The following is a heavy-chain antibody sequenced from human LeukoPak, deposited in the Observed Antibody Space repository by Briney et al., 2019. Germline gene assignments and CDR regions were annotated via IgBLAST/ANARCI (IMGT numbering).Heavy chain of an antibody. D-gene: IGHD3-22*01. CDR3: ARANYYDSSGYYYWLDY. V-gene: IGHV4-59*01. CDR2: IYYSGST. J-gene: IGHJ4*02. CDR1: GGSISSYY. Sequence: SETLSLTCTVSGGSISSYYWSWLRQPPGKGLEWIGYIYYSGSTNYYPSLKSRVTISVDTSKNQFSLKLSSVTAADTAVYYCARANYYDSSGYYYWLDYWGQGTLVTVSS.